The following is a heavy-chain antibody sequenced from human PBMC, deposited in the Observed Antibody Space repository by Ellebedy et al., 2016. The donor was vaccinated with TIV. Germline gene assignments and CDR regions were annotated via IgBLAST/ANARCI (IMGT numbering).Heavy chain of an antibody. V-gene: IGHV4-39*07. CDR1: GGSIRSSNFS. Sequence: MPSETLSLTCTVSGGSIRSSNFSWGWIRQPPGKGLEWIGTILNSESTYYNPSLMSRVTISIETSKNQFSLKLSSVTAADTAVYYCARDGGEGYDFWSGYYYYYGMDVWGQGTTVTVSS. CDR2: ILNSEST. CDR3: ARDGGEGYDFWSGYYYYYGMDV. J-gene: IGHJ6*02. D-gene: IGHD3-3*01.